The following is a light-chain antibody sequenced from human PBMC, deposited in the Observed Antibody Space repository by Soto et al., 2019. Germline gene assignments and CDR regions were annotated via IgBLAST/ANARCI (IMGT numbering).Light chain of an antibody. Sequence: VLTQSPGTLSLSPGERATLSCRASQSVRSTYLAWYQLKPGQAPRLLIYGASSRATGIPDRFSGSGSGTDFTLTISRLEPEDFAVYYCQQFGSSPRTFGQGTKVDIK. CDR1: QSVRSTY. J-gene: IGKJ1*01. CDR3: QQFGSSPRT. V-gene: IGKV3-20*01. CDR2: GAS.